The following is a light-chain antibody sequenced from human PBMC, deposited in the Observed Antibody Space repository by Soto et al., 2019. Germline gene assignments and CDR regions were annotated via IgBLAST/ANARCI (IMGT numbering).Light chain of an antibody. Sequence: AIRMTQSPSSLSASTGDRVTITCRASQGISSYLAWYQQKPGKAPEVLIYAASYLQTGVPSRFSGRGSGTDFTLTIDSLQPEDIATYYCQQTYSGFSFGPGTKVDIK. CDR3: QQTYSGFS. CDR2: AAS. V-gene: IGKV1-8*01. J-gene: IGKJ3*01. CDR1: QGISSY.